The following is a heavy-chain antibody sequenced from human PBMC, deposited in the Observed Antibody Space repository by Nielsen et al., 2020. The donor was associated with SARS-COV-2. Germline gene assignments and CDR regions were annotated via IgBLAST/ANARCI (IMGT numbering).Heavy chain of an antibody. J-gene: IGHJ4*02. D-gene: IGHD6-13*01. V-gene: IGHV3-21*01. CDR2: ISSSSYI. CDR1: GFTFSSYS. Sequence: GESLKISCAASGFTFSSYSMNWVRQAPGKGLEWVSSISSSSYIYYADSVKGRFTISRDNAKNSLYLQMNSLRAEDTAVYYCARDLWYSSSWIGYWGQGTLVTVSS. CDR3: ARDLWYSSSWIGY.